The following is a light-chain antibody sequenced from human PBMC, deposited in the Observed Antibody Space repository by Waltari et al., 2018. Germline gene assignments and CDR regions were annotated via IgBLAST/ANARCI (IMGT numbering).Light chain of an antibody. J-gene: IGKJ4*01. CDR1: QRVISY. V-gene: IGKV3-11*01. CDR3: QQRSNWPPLT. Sequence: EIVLTQSPATLSLSPGERATLSGRASQRVISYLAWYQQKPGQAPRLLIYDASNRATGIPARFSGSGSGTDFTLTISSLEPEDFAVYYCQQRSNWPPLTFGGGTKVEIK. CDR2: DAS.